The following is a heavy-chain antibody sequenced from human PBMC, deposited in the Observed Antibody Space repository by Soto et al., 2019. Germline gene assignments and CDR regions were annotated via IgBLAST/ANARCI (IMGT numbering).Heavy chain of an antibody. V-gene: IGHV3-30-3*01. Sequence: QVQLVESGGGVVQPGRSLRLSCAASGFTFSTYPMHWVRQAPVKGLEWVAVVSYDGTNKYYADSVKGRFTISRDNSKNTRYLQMNSLRAEDTAVYHCASGRAMDVWGQGTTVTVSS. CDR3: ASGRAMDV. CDR1: GFTFSTYP. CDR2: VSYDGTNK. J-gene: IGHJ6*02.